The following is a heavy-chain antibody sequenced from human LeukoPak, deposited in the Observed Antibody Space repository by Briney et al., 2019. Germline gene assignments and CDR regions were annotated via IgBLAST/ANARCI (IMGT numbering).Heavy chain of an antibody. CDR2: ISYDGSNK. CDR1: GFTFSSYG. J-gene: IGHJ3*02. Sequence: GGSLRLSCAASGFTFSSYGMHWVRQAPGKGLVWVAVISYDGSNKYYADSVKGRFTISRDNSKNTLYLQMNSLRAEDTAVYYCAKDLIRWLQFDAFDIWGQGTMVTVSS. V-gene: IGHV3-30*18. CDR3: AKDLIRWLQFDAFDI. D-gene: IGHD5-24*01.